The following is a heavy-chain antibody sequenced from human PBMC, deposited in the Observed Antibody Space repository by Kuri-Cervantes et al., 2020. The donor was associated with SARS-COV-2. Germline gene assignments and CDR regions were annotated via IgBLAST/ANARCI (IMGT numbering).Heavy chain of an antibody. CDR1: GGSTSSYY. CDR2: IYYSGST. J-gene: IGHJ4*02. Sequence: ESLKISCTVSGGSTSSYYWSWIRQPPGKGLEWIGYIYYSGSTNYNPSLKSRVTISVDTSKNQFSLKLSSVTAADTAVYYCARELGIPAATYFDYWGQGTLVTVSS. D-gene: IGHD2-2*01. V-gene: IGHV4-59*12. CDR3: ARELGIPAATYFDY.